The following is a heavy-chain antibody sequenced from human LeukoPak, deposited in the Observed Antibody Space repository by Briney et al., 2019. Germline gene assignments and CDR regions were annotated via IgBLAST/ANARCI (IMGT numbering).Heavy chain of an antibody. CDR2: INPNSGGT. D-gene: IGHD3-22*01. CDR1: GYTFTGYY. CDR3: AREKVTMIVATDDAFDI. V-gene: IGHV1-2*02. Sequence: AASVKVSCKASGYTFTGYYMHWVRQAPGQGLEWMGWINPNSGGTNYAQKFQGRVTMTRDTSISTAYMELSRLRSDDTAVYYCAREKVTMIVATDDAFDIWGQGTMVTVSS. J-gene: IGHJ3*02.